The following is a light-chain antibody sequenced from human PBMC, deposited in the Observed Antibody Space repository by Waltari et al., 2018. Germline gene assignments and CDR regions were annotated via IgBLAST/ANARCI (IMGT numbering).Light chain of an antibody. J-gene: IGLJ3*02. CDR1: SSNIGSNT. CDR2: SNK. CDR3: AAWDDSLNAYWV. V-gene: IGLV1-44*01. Sequence: QSVLTQPPSASGTPGQSVTISCSGSSSNIGSNTVNWYQQLPGTAPKLLIYSNKQRPSGVPDRFSGSKSGTSASLAISGLQSEDEADYYCAAWDDSLNAYWVFGGGTKLTVL.